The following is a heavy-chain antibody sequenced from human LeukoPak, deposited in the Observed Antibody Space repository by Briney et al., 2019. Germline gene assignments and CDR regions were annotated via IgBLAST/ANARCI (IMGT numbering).Heavy chain of an antibody. CDR2: TYYRSKWYN. V-gene: IGHV6-1*01. CDR3: ASEAFDWSSTYYFCYCMDV. D-gene: IGHD3-9*01. Sequence: SQTLSLTCAISGDSVSSNSVAWHWIRQSPSRGLEWRGRTYYRSKWYNDFALDVESRITINPATSKNQFVLQLNSVTPEDTAVYCCASEAFDWSSTYYFCYCMDVWGQGTTVTVSS. J-gene: IGHJ6*02. CDR1: GDSVSSNSVA.